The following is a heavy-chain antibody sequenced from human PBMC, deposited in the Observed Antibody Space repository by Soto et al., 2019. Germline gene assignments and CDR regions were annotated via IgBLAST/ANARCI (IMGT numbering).Heavy chain of an antibody. CDR2: IKSYRGGGTT. J-gene: IGHJ6*02. Sequence: GGSLRLSCTASGFTFSNAWMTWVRQAPGKGLEWVGRIKSYRGGGTTDYAATVQGRFTISRDDSKNTLYLQMNSLKFEDTALYFCIWQQDFYYGKAVWGQGTTVTVSS. D-gene: IGHD6-13*01. V-gene: IGHV3-15*01. CDR1: GFTFSNAW. CDR3: IWQQDFYYGKAV.